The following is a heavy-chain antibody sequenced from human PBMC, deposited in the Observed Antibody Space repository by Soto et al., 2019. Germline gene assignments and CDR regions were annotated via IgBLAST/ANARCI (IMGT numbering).Heavy chain of an antibody. V-gene: IGHV3-33*01. CDR1: GFTFSSYG. Sequence: PGGSLRLSCAASGFTFSSYGMHWVRQAPGKGLEWVAVIWYDGSNKYYADSVKGRFTISRDNSKNTLYLQMNSLRAEDTAVYYCARAGPAYCSSTSCYSWFDPWGQGTLVTVSS. CDR2: IWYDGSNK. D-gene: IGHD2-2*02. J-gene: IGHJ5*02. CDR3: ARAGPAYCSSTSCYSWFDP.